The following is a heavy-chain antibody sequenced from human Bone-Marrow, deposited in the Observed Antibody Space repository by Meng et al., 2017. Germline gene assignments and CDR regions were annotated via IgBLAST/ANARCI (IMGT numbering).Heavy chain of an antibody. CDR1: GFTCSSYW. CDR2: INTDGTTT. V-gene: IGHV3-74*01. Sequence: GQLVESGGGLVQPGGSLRLSCAASGFTCSSYWMHWGRQAPGKGLVWVSRINTDGTTTTYADSVKGRFTISRDNAKNTLYLQMNSLRGEDTAVYYCARDVAGRGGYWGQGTLVTVSS. J-gene: IGHJ4*02. D-gene: IGHD2-15*01. CDR3: ARDVAGRGGY.